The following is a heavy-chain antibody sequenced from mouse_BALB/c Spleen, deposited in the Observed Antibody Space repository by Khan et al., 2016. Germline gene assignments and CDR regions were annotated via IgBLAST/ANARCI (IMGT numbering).Heavy chain of an antibody. V-gene: IGHV1-9*01. CDR1: GYTFSSYW. CDR3: ARWGIRSFDY. J-gene: IGHJ2*01. Sequence: QVQLQQPGAELMKPGASVKISCKATGYTFSSYWIEWVKQRPGHGLEWIGEILPGSGKTNYNEKFKGKATFTADTSSNTAYMQRSSLTSGDSAVYYCARWGIRSFDYWGQGTTLTVSS. CDR2: ILPGSGKT.